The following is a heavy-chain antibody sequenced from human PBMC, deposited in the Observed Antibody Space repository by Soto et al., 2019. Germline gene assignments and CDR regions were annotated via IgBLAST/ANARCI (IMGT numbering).Heavy chain of an antibody. Sequence: SLRLSCAASGFTFNSYAMHWVRQAPGKGLEWVAVISYDGNKKYYADFVKGRFTISRDNSKNTLDLQVNSLRADDTAVYYCARDRDYYDSGRSYNIGSPSSWGQGALVTVSS. V-gene: IGHV3-30-3*01. J-gene: IGHJ5*02. D-gene: IGHD3-10*01. CDR1: GFTFNSYA. CDR2: ISYDGNKK. CDR3: ARDRDYYDSGRSYNIGSPSS.